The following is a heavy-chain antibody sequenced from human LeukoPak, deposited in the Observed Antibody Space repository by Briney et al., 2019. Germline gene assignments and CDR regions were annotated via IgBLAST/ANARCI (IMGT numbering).Heavy chain of an antibody. Sequence: GGSLRLSCAASGFTFSPCGMHWVRQAPGKGLEWVAFIRYDGNNKYYSDSVKGRFTISRDNSKNTLYLQMNSLRAEDTAMYFCAKDLTDWNDGTYFDYWGQGTLVTVSS. CDR3: AKDLTDWNDGTYFDY. D-gene: IGHD1-1*01. CDR2: IRYDGNNK. CDR1: GFTFSPCG. J-gene: IGHJ4*02. V-gene: IGHV3-30*02.